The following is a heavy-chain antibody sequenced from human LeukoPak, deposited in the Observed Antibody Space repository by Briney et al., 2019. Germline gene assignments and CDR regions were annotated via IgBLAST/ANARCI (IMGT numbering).Heavy chain of an antibody. D-gene: IGHD6-13*01. V-gene: IGHV4-39*01. J-gene: IGHJ3*02. CDR2: IYYSGST. Sequence: PSETLSLTSTVSGGSISSSSYYWGWIRQPPGKGLEWIGSIYYSGSTYYNPSLKSRVTISVDTSKNQFSLKLSSVTAADTAVYYCARPLIAAVDAFDIWGQGTMVTVSS. CDR3: ARPLIAAVDAFDI. CDR1: GGSISSSSYY.